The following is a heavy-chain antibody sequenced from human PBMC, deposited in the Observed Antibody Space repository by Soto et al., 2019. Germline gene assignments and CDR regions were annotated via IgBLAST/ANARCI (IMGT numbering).Heavy chain of an antibody. CDR1: GASVSSGAYY. CDR3: VRALRHTAMVYHWFDP. Sequence: SETLSLTCTVSGASVSSGAYYWGWVRQRPGRGLEWIGYIYESGYTYYNTSLKSRLTISLDRSNNQFSLGLTSVTAADTAVYYCVRALRHTAMVYHWFDPWGQGTLVTVS. J-gene: IGHJ5*02. D-gene: IGHD5-18*01. CDR2: IYESGYT. V-gene: IGHV4-31*03.